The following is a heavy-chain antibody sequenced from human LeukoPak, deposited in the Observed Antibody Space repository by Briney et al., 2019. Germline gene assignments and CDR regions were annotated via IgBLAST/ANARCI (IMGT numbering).Heavy chain of an antibody. V-gene: IGHV1-18*01. CDR2: ISAYNGNT. CDR1: GYTFTSYG. J-gene: IGHJ4*02. D-gene: IGHD3-22*01. CDR3: ARDYYDSSGYYYVFAY. Sequence: GVSVKVSCKASGYTFTSYGISWVRQAPGQGLEWMGWISAYNGNTNYAQKLQGRVTMTTDTSTRTAYMELRSLRSDDTAVYYCARDYYDSSGYYYVFAYWGQGTLVTVSS.